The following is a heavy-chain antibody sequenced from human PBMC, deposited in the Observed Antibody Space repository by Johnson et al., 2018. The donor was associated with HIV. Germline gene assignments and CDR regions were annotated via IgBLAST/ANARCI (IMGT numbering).Heavy chain of an antibody. V-gene: IGHV3-30-3*01. J-gene: IGHJ3*02. Sequence: QVQLVESGGGLIQPGGSLRLSCAASGFTFSSYAMHWVRQAPGKGLEWVAVISYDGTNKYYADSVKGRVTISRDDSKNTLYLQMNSLRAEDTAVYYCARVGAVAGLYSIWGQGTMVTVSS. CDR3: ARVGAVAGLYSI. CDR2: ISYDGTNK. CDR1: GFTFSSYA. D-gene: IGHD6-19*01.